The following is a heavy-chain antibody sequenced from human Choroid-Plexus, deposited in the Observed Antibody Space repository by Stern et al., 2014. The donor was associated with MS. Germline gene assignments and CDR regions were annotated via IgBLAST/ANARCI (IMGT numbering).Heavy chain of an antibody. V-gene: IGHV3-30*18. J-gene: IGHJ2*01. CDR1: GFTFGSCA. CDR3: AKDRKYLTYF. Sequence: VQLVESGGGVVQPGRPLRLSCVASGFTFGSCAMHWVRQAPGKGLEWVAGVSYDGSNKYYADSVKGRFTISRDNSQNTLYMQMSSLRPEDTAVYYCAKDRKYLTYF. D-gene: IGHD2/OR15-2a*01. CDR2: VSYDGSNK.